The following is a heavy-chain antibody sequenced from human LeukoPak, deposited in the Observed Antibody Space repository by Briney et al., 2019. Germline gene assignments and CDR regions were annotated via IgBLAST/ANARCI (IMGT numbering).Heavy chain of an antibody. CDR3: ARSGVTVAANPADY. Sequence: GESPKISCKGSGYTFTSYWISWVRQMPGKGLEYMGRIDPSDSYINYSPSFQGHVTISADKSISTAYLQWSSLKASDTAMYFCARSGVTVAANPADYWGQGTLVTVSS. V-gene: IGHV5-10-1*01. J-gene: IGHJ4*02. CDR2: IDPSDSYI. D-gene: IGHD5-12*01. CDR1: GYTFTSYW.